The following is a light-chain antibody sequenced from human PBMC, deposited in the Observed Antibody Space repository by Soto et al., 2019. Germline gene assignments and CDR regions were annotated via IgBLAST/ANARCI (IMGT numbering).Light chain of an antibody. V-gene: IGKV3-20*01. Sequence: IVLTQYPGTLSLSPGERATLSCRSSQSVSSSYLAWYQQKHGQAPRLLIYGTSSRATAIPDRFSGSGSGTDFTLTISRLEPEDVAVYYCQQYGSSSCTFGQGTKVEIK. CDR1: QSVSSSY. J-gene: IGKJ1*01. CDR2: GTS. CDR3: QQYGSSSCT.